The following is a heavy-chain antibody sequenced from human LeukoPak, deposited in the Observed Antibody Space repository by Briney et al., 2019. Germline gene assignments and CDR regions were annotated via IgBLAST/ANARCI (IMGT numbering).Heavy chain of an antibody. CDR2: ISAYNGNT. CDR1: GYTFTSYG. Sequence: ASVKVCCKTSGYTFTSYGISWVRQAPGQGLEWMGWISAYNGNTNYAQKLQGRVTMTTDTSTSTAYMELRSLRSDDTAVYYCARAHYYDSSGYSLYWGQGTLVTVSS. CDR3: ARAHYYDSSGYSLY. J-gene: IGHJ4*02. D-gene: IGHD3-22*01. V-gene: IGHV1-18*01.